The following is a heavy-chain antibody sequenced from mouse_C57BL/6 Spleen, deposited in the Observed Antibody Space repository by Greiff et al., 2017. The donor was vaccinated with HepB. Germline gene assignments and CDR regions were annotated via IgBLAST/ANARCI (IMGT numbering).Heavy chain of an antibody. CDR2: IDPETGGT. CDR1: GYTFTDYE. CDR3: TRFGNPAY. D-gene: IGHD2-1*01. J-gene: IGHJ3*01. V-gene: IGHV1-15*01. Sequence: VQLQESGAELVRPGASVTLSCKASGYTFTDYEMHWVKQTPVHGLEWIGAIDPETGGTAYNQKFKGKAILTADKSSSTAYMELRSLTSEDSAVYYCTRFGNPAYWGQGTLVTVSA.